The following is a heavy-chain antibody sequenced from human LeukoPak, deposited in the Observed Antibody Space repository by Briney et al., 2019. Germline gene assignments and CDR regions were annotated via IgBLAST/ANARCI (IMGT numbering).Heavy chain of an antibody. V-gene: IGHV3-21*01. J-gene: IGHJ4*02. CDR1: GFTFSSYS. Sequence: GGSLRLSCAASGFTFSSYSMNWVRQAPGEGLEWVSSISSSSSYIYYADSVKGRFTISRDNAKNSLYLQMNSLRAEDTAVYYCARGLRSWSGYYFPDYFDYWGQGTLVTVSS. CDR3: ARGLRSWSGYYFPDYFDY. CDR2: ISSSSSYI. D-gene: IGHD3-3*01.